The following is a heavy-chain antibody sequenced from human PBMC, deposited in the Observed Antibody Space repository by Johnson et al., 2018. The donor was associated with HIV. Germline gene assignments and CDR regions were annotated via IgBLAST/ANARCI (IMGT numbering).Heavy chain of an antibody. CDR3: ARDGQMTLGDDAFDI. D-gene: IGHD3-16*01. Sequence: VQLLESGGGLVQPGGSRRLACAASGLTVSSNYMSWVRQAPGKGLEWVSVFFRGGTIYFADSVMGRFTISRDNSKNTLYLQMNSLRAEDTAVYYCARDGQMTLGDDAFDIWGQGTMVTVSS. CDR2: FFRGGTI. CDR1: GLTVSSNY. J-gene: IGHJ3*02. V-gene: IGHV3-66*01.